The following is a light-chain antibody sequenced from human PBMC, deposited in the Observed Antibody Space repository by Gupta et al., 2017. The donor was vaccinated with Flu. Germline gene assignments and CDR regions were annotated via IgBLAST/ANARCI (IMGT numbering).Light chain of an antibody. V-gene: IGLV3-25*02. CDR3: QSLDNSGDYWV. CDR2: KDT. CDR1: ALSKDY. J-gene: IGLJ3*02. Sequence: SYELTQPPSVSVSPGQTARITCSGEALSKDYAHWYQQKTGQAPMLMIYKDTERPSGIPERFSGSSSGTTVTLTISRVQAEDEADYYCQSLDNSGDYWVFGGGTNLAVL.